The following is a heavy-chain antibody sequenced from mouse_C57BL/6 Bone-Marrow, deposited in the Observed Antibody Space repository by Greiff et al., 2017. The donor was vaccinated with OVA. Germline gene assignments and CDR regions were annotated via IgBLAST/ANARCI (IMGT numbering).Heavy chain of an antibody. V-gene: IGHV1-63*01. CDR2: IYPGGGYT. Sequence: QVQLKESGAELVRPGTSVKMSCKASGYTFTNYWIGWAKQRPGHGLEWIGDIYPGGGYTNYNEKFKGKATLTADKSSSTAYMQCSSLTSEDSAISYSARSDIVPSYWYSAVWGAGTTVTVSS. J-gene: IGHJ1*01. D-gene: IGHD2-5*01. CDR1: GYTFTNYW. CDR3: ARSDIVPSYWYSAV.